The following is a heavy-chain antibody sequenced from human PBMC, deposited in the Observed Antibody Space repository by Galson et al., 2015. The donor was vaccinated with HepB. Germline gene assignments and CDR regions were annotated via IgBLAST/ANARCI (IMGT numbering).Heavy chain of an antibody. J-gene: IGHJ4*02. CDR1: GYTFTSYY. D-gene: IGHD5-18*01. CDR3: ARKKGRGYSYGYLNY. CDR2: INPSGGST. Sequence: KVSCKASGYTFTSYYMHWVRQAPGQGLEWMGIINPSGGSTSYAQKFQGRVTMTRDTSTSTVYMELSSLRSEDTAVYYCARKKGRGYSYGYLNYWGQGTLVTVSS. V-gene: IGHV1-46*01.